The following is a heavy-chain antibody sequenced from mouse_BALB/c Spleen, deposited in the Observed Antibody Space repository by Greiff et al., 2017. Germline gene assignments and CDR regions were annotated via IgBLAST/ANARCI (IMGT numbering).Heavy chain of an antibody. CDR2: ISSGGGST. D-gene: IGHD2-13*01. J-gene: IGHJ4*01. V-gene: IGHV5-12-1*01. Sequence: EVKLMESGGGLVKPGGSLKLSCAASGFAFSSYDMSWVRQTPEKRLEWVAYISSGGGSTYYPDTVKGRFTISRDNAKNTLYLQMSSLKSEDTAMYYCARHDSLYAMDYWGQGTSVTVSS. CDR3: ARHDSLYAMDY. CDR1: GFAFSSYD.